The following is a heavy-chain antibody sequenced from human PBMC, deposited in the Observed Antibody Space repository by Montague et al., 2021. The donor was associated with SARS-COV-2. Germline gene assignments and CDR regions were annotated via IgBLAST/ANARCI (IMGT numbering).Heavy chain of an antibody. CDR3: AIWGLNNAFDI. Sequence: SETLSLTCSVSGDSISSSHYFWAWIRQPPGMGLEWIGSIYFTGKTYYHPSLKSRVTITVDTSKNHFSLRLSSVTAADTAVFYCAIWGLNNAFDIWGLGTMITISS. J-gene: IGHJ3*02. CDR2: IYFTGKT. CDR1: GDSISSSHYF. V-gene: IGHV4-39*02. D-gene: IGHD1/OR15-1a*01.